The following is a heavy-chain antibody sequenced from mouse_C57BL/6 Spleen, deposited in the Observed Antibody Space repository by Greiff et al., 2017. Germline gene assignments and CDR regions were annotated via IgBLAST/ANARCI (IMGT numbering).Heavy chain of an antibody. V-gene: IGHV5-4*01. CDR3: ARDGTGGFMDY. J-gene: IGHJ4*01. CDR1: GFTFSSYA. CDR2: ISDGGSYT. Sequence: DVKLQESGGGLVKPGGSLKLSCAASGFTFSSYAMSWVRQTPEKRLEWVATISDGGSYTYYPDNVKGRYTISRDNAKNNLYLQMSHLKSEDTAMYYCARDGTGGFMDYWGQGTSVTVSS.